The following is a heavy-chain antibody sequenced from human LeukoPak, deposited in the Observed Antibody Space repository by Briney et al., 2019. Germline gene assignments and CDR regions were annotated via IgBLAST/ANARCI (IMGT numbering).Heavy chain of an antibody. V-gene: IGHV1-18*01. D-gene: IGHD3-3*01. CDR1: GYTFTSYG. CDR2: ISAYNGNT. Sequence: ASVKVSCKASGYTFTSYGISWVRQAPGQGLEWMGWISAYNGNTNYAQKLQGRATMTTDTSTSTAYMELRSLRSDDTAVYYCARVALTIFGVAHFDYWGQGTLVTVSS. J-gene: IGHJ4*02. CDR3: ARVALTIFGVAHFDY.